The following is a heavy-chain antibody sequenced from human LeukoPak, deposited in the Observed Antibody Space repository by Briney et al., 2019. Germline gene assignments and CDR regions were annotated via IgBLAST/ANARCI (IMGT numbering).Heavy chain of an antibody. Sequence: PSETLSLTCAVSGGSISSNNWWGWVRQPPGKGLEWIGEINHSGSTNYNPSLKSRVTISVDTSKNQFSLKLSSVTAADTAVYYCARVGRYAVLRFLEWTRGTTSHRYNWFDPWGQGTLVTVSS. CDR1: GGSISSNNW. CDR3: ARVGRYAVLRFLEWTRGTTSHRYNWFDP. D-gene: IGHD3-3*01. V-gene: IGHV4-4*02. CDR2: INHSGST. J-gene: IGHJ5*02.